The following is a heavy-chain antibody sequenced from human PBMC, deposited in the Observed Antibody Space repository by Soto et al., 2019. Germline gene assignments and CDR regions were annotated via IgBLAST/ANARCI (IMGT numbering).Heavy chain of an antibody. CDR2: ISSSSSTI. CDR3: AREPDYYDSRTHTFDY. D-gene: IGHD3-22*01. CDR1: GFTFSSYS. V-gene: IGHV3-48*02. Sequence: GGSLRLSCAASGFTFSSYSMNWVRQAPGKGLEWVSYISSSSSTIYYADSGKGRFTISRDNAKNSLYLQMNSLRDEDTAVYYCAREPDYYDSRTHTFDYWGQGTLVTVSS. J-gene: IGHJ4*02.